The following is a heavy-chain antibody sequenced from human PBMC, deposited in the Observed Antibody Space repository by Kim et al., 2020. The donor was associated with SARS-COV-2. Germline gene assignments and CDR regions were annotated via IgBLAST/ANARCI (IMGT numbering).Heavy chain of an antibody. V-gene: IGHV3-48*02. CDR3: ARDPDSRGWTIDY. J-gene: IGHJ4*02. Sequence: VDSEKGRFTISRDNAKNSLYLQMNSLRDEDTAVYYCARDPDSRGWTIDYCGQGTLVTVSS. D-gene: IGHD3-22*01.